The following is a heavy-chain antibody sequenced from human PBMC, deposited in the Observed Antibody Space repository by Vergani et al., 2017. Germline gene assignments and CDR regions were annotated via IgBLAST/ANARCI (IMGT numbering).Heavy chain of an antibody. CDR3: AREGFYGRIGGTYRPPSYYGMGV. Sequence: QSQLVQSGDEVKKPGASVKDSCKTSGYSFINYGISWVRQAPGQGLEWLGWVSPYNGHTNYVHKIQGRVTMTTDTSTRTDYMQLWSLTFDDPAVYYCAREGFYGRIGGTYRPPSYYGMGVWGQGTKVTVAS. V-gene: IGHV1-18*01. D-gene: IGHD3-16*02. CDR2: VSPYNGHT. J-gene: IGHJ6*02. CDR1: GYSFINYG.